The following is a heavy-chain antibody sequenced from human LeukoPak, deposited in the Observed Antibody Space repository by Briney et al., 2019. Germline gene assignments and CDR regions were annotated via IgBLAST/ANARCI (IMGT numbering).Heavy chain of an antibody. J-gene: IGHJ4*02. V-gene: IGHV4-31*03. Sequence: SETLSLTCTVSGASISSGGYYWSWIRQHPGKGREWIGYIYYGGRTYYNPSLKSRITISVDTSKNQFSLELSSVTAAVTAVYYCARADGAVRGYYFDYWGQGIMVTVSS. CDR2: IYYGGRT. D-gene: IGHD3-10*01. CDR3: ARADGAVRGYYFDY. CDR1: GASISSGGYY.